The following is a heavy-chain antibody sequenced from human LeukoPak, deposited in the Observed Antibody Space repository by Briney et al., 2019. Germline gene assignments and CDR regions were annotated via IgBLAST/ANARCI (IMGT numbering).Heavy chain of an antibody. V-gene: IGHV5-51*01. CDR3: ARHRRDGYNWPFDY. CDR1: AYTFSTSW. Sequence: GESLKISCKGSAYTFSTSWIAWVRQMPGKGLEWMGIIFPLDSDTRYSPSLQGQVTISADKSISTAYLQWSSLKASDTAMYYCARHRRDGYNWPFDYWGQGTLVTVSS. J-gene: IGHJ4*02. CDR2: IFPLDSDT. D-gene: IGHD5-24*01.